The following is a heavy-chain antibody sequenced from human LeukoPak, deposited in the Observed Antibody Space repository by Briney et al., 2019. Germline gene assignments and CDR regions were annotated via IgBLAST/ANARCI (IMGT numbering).Heavy chain of an antibody. J-gene: IGHJ6*02. Sequence: GGSLRLSCLASGFTFSNHWMSWVRRAPGKGLEWVANIKEDGSREYYVDSVKGRFTISRDNAKNSLYPQMNSLRVEDTAVYFCARDENGHNYKDGMDVWGQGATVTVSS. V-gene: IGHV3-7*01. CDR2: IKEDGSRE. CDR3: ARDENGHNYKDGMDV. D-gene: IGHD3-10*01. CDR1: GFTFSNHW.